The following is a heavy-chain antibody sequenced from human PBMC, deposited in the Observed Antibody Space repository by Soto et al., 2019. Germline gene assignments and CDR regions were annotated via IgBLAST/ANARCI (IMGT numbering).Heavy chain of an antibody. D-gene: IGHD2-21*02. CDR1: DDSSSNYK. CDR2: IDSNGGT. CDR3: ARDLWGYCGTDCYPLDV. V-gene: IGHV4-59*12. Sequence: PSETLSLTCTVSDDSSSNYKWSWIRQPPGRRLEWIGYIDSNGGTSYNPSLQSRVTISVDTSKNQFFLKLNSVTAADTAVYYCARDLWGYCGTDCYPLDVWGQGTTVTVSS. J-gene: IGHJ6*02.